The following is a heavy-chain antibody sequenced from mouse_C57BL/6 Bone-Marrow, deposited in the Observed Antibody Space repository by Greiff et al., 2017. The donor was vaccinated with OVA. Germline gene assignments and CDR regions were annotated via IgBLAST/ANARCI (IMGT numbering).Heavy chain of an antibody. CDR3: ARQDWDYDSGYNCDY. D-gene: IGHD1-1*01. Sequence: VESGGGLVKPGGSLKLSCAASGFTFSSYTMSWVRQTPEKRLEWVATISVGGGNTYNPDSVKGRFTISRDNAKNTLYLQMSSLRSEDTALDYCARQDWDYDSGYNCDYWGQGTTLTVSS. CDR1: GFTFSSYT. CDR2: ISVGGGNT. J-gene: IGHJ2*01. V-gene: IGHV5-9*01.